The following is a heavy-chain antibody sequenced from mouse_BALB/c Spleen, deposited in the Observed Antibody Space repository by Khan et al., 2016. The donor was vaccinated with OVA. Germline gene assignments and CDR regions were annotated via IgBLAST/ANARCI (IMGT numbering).Heavy chain of an antibody. CDR1: AFDFSYYD. V-gene: IGHV5-12-1*01. Sequence: EVELVESGGGLVRPGGSLKLSCAASAFDFSYYDMSWVRQTPERRLEWVAYISSGGGGTSYPDTMKGRFTISRDNAKNTLYLQMSSLKSEDTAIYYCARGYYYFDYWGQGTTLTVSS. J-gene: IGHJ2*01. CDR3: ARGYYYFDY. CDR2: ISSGGGGT. D-gene: IGHD2-3*01.